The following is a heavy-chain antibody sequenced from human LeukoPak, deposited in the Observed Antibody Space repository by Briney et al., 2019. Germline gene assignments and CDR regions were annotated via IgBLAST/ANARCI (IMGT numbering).Heavy chain of an antibody. V-gene: IGHV3-21*01. CDR1: GFTFSSYS. J-gene: IGHJ6*02. CDR3: ARDLGYCSSTSCQPILYYYYGMDV. D-gene: IGHD2-2*01. CDR2: ISSSSSYI. Sequence: GGSLRLSCAASGFTFSSYSMNWVRQAPGKGLEWVSSISSSSSYIYYADSVKGRFTISRDNAKNSLYLQMNSLRAEDTAVYYCARDLGYCSSTSCQPILYYYYGMDVRGQGTTVTVSS.